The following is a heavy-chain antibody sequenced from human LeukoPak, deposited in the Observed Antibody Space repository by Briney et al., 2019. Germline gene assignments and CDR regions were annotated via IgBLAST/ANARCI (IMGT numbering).Heavy chain of an antibody. J-gene: IGHJ4*02. CDR2: ISWDGGST. D-gene: IGHD5-24*01. Sequence: GGSLRLSCAASGFTFDDYTMNWVRQAPGKGLEWVSLISWDGGSTYCADSVKGRFTISRDNSKNSLYLQMNSLRTEDTALYYCAKGPSERWLQPLDYWGQGTLVTVSS. V-gene: IGHV3-43*01. CDR1: GFTFDDYT. CDR3: AKGPSERWLQPLDY.